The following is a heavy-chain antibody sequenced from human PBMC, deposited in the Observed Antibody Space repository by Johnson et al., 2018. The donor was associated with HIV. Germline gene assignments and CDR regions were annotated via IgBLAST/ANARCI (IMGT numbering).Heavy chain of an antibody. D-gene: IGHD3-10*01. CDR1: GFTFSSYG. Sequence: QVQLVESGGGVVQPGGSLRLSCAASGFTFSSYGMPWVRQAPGKGMEWVSGIHWNGGSPGYADSVKGRLTVSRDSSKNTLYLQMNSLRVEDTAVYYCASASLAWGVDAFDIWGQGTKVTVSS. CDR3: ASASLAWGVDAFDI. J-gene: IGHJ3*02. V-gene: IGHV3-NL1*01. CDR2: IHWNGGSP.